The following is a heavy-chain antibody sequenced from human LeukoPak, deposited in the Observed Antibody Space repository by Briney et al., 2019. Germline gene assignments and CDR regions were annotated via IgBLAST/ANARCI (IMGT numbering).Heavy chain of an antibody. CDR1: GYTFTGYY. V-gene: IGHV1-2*02. D-gene: IGHD3-3*01. CDR2: INPNSGGT. CDR3: ARAFRDTIFGVVTYWFDP. J-gene: IGHJ5*02. Sequence: ASVKVSCKASGYTFTGYYMHWVRQAPGQGLELMGWINPNSGGTNYAQKFQGRVTMTRDTSINTAYMELSRLRSDDTAVYYCARAFRDTIFGVVTYWFDPWGQGTLVTVSS.